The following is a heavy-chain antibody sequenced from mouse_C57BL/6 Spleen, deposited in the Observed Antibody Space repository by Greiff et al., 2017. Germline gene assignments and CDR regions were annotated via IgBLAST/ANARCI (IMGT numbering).Heavy chain of an antibody. CDR1: GFNIKDDY. CDR2: IDPENGDT. V-gene: IGHV14-4*01. Sequence: EVQLQQSGAELVRPGASVKLSCTASGFNIKDDYMHWVKQRPEQGLEWIGWIDPENGDTEYASKFQGKATITADTSSNTAYLQLSSLTAEDTAVYYCTTRVAWFAYWGQRALVTVAA. J-gene: IGHJ3*01. CDR3: TTRVAWFAY.